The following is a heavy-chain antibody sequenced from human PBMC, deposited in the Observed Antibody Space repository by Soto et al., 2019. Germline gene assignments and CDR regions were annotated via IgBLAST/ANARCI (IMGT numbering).Heavy chain of an antibody. CDR1: GFTFSSYS. Sequence: PGGSLRLSCAASGFTFSSYSMNWVRQAPGKGLEWVSSISSSSSYIYYADSVKGRFTISRDNAKNSLYLQMNRLRAEDTAVYYCERDPIVDTAMVYFDYWGQGTLVTVSS. CDR3: ERDPIVDTAMVYFDY. CDR2: ISSSSSYI. J-gene: IGHJ4*02. V-gene: IGHV3-21*01. D-gene: IGHD5-18*01.